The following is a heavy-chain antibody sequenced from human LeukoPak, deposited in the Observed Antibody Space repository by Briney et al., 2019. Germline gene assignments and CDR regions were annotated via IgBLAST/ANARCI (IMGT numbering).Heavy chain of an antibody. D-gene: IGHD6-13*01. CDR2: ISAYNGNT. CDR1: GYTFTSYG. J-gene: IGHJ3*02. CDR3: AADDGIAAAGTSPFDAFDI. V-gene: IGHV1-18*01. Sequence: GASVKVSCKASGYTFTSYGISWVRQAPGQGLEWMGWISAYNGNTNYAQKLQGRVTMTTDTSTSTAYMELRSLRSDDTAVYYCAADDGIAAAGTSPFDAFDIWGQGTMVTVSS.